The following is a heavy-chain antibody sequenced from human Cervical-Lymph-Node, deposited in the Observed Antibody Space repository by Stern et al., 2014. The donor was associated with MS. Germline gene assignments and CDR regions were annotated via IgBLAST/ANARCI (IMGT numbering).Heavy chain of an antibody. CDR2: INGDGTVS. CDR3: ASAYRAS. Sequence: EVQLVQSGGGIAQPGGSLMLPCVASGFNFRTYWMHWVRQGPGKGLEWVSRINGDGTVSTYADSVRGRFTISRNNANNTMSLQLDNLRVEDTAIYYCASAYRASWGQGTLVTVST. V-gene: IGHV3-74*02. CDR1: GFNFRTYW. D-gene: IGHD1-1*01. J-gene: IGHJ4*02.